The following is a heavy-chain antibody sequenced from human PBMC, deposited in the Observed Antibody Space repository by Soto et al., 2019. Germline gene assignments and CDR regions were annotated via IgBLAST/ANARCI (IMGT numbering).Heavy chain of an antibody. CDR1: GYTLTELS. J-gene: IGHJ6*02. CDR2: FDPEDGET. Sequence: ASVKVSCKVSGYTLTELSMHWVRQAPGKGLEWMGGFDPEDGETIYAQKFQGRVTMTEDTSTDTAYMELSSLRSEDTAVYYCAAEIRGPFGVPRPYYYYGMDVWGQGTTVTVSS. D-gene: IGHD3-3*01. CDR3: AAEIRGPFGVPRPYYYYGMDV. V-gene: IGHV1-24*01.